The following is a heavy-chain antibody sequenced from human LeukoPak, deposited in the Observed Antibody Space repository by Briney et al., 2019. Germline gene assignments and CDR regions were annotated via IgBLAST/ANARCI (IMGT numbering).Heavy chain of an antibody. CDR2: MNPNSGNT. D-gene: IGHD1-26*01. CDR3: ARAPMAGATTDDAFDI. CDR1: GYTFTSYD. Sequence: PAASVKVSCKASGYTFTSYDINWVRQATGQGLEWMGWMNPNSGNTGYAQKFQGRVTMTRNTSISTAYMELSSLRSEDTAVYYCARAPMAGATTDDAFDIWGQGTMVTVSS. J-gene: IGHJ3*02. V-gene: IGHV1-8*01.